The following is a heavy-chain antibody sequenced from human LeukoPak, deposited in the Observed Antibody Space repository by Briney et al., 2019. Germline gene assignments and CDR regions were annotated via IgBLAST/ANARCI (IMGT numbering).Heavy chain of an antibody. J-gene: IGHJ3*01. Sequence: GASVKVYCKASGYTFSGYYMHCMRQAPGQWLEWMGRISPNSGGTNYAQKFHGRVTMTRDTSISTAYMELSRLRSDDTAVYYCARDRGFHYYDSSGYQFWGQGTMVTVSS. D-gene: IGHD3-22*01. CDR1: GYTFSGYY. CDR3: ARDRGFHYYDSSGYQF. CDR2: ISPNSGGT. V-gene: IGHV1-2*06.